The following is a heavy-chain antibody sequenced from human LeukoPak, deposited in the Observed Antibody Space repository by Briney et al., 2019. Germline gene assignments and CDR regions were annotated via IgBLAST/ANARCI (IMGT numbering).Heavy chain of an antibody. Sequence: GGSLRLSCAASGFTFSTSAMTWVRQAPGKGLEWVTAISGGGSSTYYADSVKGRFTISRDNSKNTLYLQMNSLRADDTAVYHCAKARYCSGGSCYDYFDYWGQGTLVTVSS. D-gene: IGHD2-15*01. V-gene: IGHV3-23*01. CDR3: AKARYCSGGSCYDYFDY. CDR1: GFTFSTSA. CDR2: ISGGGSST. J-gene: IGHJ4*02.